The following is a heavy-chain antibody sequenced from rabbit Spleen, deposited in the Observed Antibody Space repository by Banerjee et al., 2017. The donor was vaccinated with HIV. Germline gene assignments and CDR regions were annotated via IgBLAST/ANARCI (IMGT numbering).Heavy chain of an antibody. CDR3: VRGASSSGYYSL. Sequence: QLVESGGGLVTLGGSLKLSCKASGIDLSNYGISWVRQAPGKGLEWIAYIDPDYGSPDYASWVNGRFTISLDSAQNTLYLQMNSLTAADTATYFCVRGASSSGYYSLWGPGTLVT. CDR2: IDPDYGSP. V-gene: IGHV1S7*01. CDR1: GIDLSNYG. D-gene: IGHD1-1*01. J-gene: IGHJ4*01.